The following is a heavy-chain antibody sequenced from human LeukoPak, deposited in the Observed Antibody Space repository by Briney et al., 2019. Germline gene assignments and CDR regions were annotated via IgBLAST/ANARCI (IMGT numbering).Heavy chain of an antibody. CDR2: ISYDGSNK. D-gene: IGHD3-10*01. Sequence: PGGSLRLSRAASGFTFSSYGMHWVRQAPGKGLEWVAVISYDGSNKYYADSVKGRFTISRDNSKNTLYLQMNSLRAEDTAVYYCAKEGVRGVGYFDYWGQGTLVTVSS. J-gene: IGHJ4*02. CDR3: AKEGVRGVGYFDY. V-gene: IGHV3-30*18. CDR1: GFTFSSYG.